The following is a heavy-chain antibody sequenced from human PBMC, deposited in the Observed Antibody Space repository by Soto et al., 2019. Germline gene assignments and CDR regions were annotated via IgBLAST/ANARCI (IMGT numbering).Heavy chain of an antibody. Sequence: SETLSLTCAVYGGSFSGYYWSWIRQPPGKGLEWIGEINHSGSTNYNPSLKSRVTISVDTSKNQFSLKLSSVTAADTAVYYCARTPSGPKLGFDYWGQGTLVTVSS. J-gene: IGHJ4*02. V-gene: IGHV4-34*01. D-gene: IGHD3-10*01. CDR2: INHSGST. CDR3: ARTPSGPKLGFDY. CDR1: GGSFSGYY.